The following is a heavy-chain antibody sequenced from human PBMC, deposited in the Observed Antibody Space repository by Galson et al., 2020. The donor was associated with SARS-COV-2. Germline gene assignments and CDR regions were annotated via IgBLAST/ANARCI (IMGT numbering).Heavy chain of an antibody. CDR2: IYYSGST. V-gene: IGHV4-59*01. J-gene: IGHJ6*03. CDR3: ARMNYYASGSYYSYYYYYMDV. D-gene: IGHD3-10*01. CDR1: GSSISSYY. Sequence: SETLSLTCTVSGSSISSYYWSWIRQPPGKGLEWIGYIYYSGSTKYNPSLKSRVTISVDTSKNQISLRLSSVTAADTAVYYCARMNYYASGSYYSYYYYYMDVWGNGTTVTVSS.